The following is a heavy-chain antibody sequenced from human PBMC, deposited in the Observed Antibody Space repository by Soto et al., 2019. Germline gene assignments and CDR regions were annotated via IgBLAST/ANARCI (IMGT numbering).Heavy chain of an antibody. J-gene: IGHJ5*02. CDR1: GGSFSGYY. D-gene: IGHD6-6*01. CDR2: INHSGST. V-gene: IGHV4-34*01. CDR3: ARAGRIAARPNNP. Sequence: SETLSLTCAVYGGSFSGYYWSWIRQPPGKGLEWIGEINHSGSTNYNPSLKSRVTISVDTSKNQFSLKLSSVTAADTAVYYCARAGRIAARPNNPWGQGTLVTVSS.